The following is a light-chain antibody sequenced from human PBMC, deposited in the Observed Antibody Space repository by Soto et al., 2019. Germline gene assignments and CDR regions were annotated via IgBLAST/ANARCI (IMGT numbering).Light chain of an antibody. CDR3: QHYNTYYMYT. Sequence: DIQMTQSPSTLSASVGDRVTITCRASQSISIWLAWYQHQPGKAPNLLIYDASTLESGVPSRFSGSGSETEFTLTISSLQPDDFATYYCQHYNTYYMYTFGQGTKVDIK. V-gene: IGKV1-5*01. J-gene: IGKJ2*01. CDR1: QSISIW. CDR2: DAS.